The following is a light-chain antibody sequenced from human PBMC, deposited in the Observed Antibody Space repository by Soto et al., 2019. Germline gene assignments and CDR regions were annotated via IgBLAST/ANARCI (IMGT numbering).Light chain of an antibody. CDR2: NNN. J-gene: IGLJ2*01. CDR3: QSYDSSLRGVL. Sequence: QSVLTQPPSVSGAPGQRVTIPCTGSSSNIGAGYDVHWYQQLPGTAPKLLIFNNNNRPSGVPDRFSGSKSATSASLAITGLRAEDEADYYCQSYDSSLRGVLFGGGTKVTVL. CDR1: SSNIGAGYD. V-gene: IGLV1-40*01.